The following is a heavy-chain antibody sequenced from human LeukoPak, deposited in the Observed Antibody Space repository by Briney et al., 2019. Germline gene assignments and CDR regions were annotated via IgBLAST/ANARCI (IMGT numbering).Heavy chain of an antibody. CDR2: IYTSGST. J-gene: IGHJ4*02. V-gene: IGHV4-61*02. CDR3: ARGYRRIAVATY. CDR1: GGSISSGGYF. D-gene: IGHD6-19*01. Sequence: SETLSLTCTVSGGSISSGGYFWSWIRQPAGKGLEWIGRIYTSGSTNYNPSLKSRVTISVDTSKNQFSLKLSSVTAADTAVYYCARGYRRIAVATYWGQGTLVTVSS.